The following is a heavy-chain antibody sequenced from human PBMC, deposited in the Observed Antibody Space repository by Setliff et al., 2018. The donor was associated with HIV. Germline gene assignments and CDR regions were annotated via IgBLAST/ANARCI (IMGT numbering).Heavy chain of an antibody. CDR3: ASKGGSENYPDSDAFDI. CDR2: IIPIFGTA. D-gene: IGHD3-10*01. CDR1: GGTFSSYA. V-gene: IGHV1-69*13. J-gene: IGHJ3*02. Sequence: ASVKVSCKASGGTFSSYAISWVRQAPGQGLEWMGGIIPIFGTANYAQKFQGRVTITADESTSTAYMELSSLRSEDTAVYFCASKGGSENYPDSDAFDIWGQGTLVTVSS.